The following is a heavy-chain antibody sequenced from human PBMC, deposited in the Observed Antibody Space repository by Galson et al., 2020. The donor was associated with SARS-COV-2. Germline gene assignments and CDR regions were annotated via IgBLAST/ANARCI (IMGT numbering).Heavy chain of an antibody. CDR2: IYTSGST. CDR1: GGSISSGSYY. Sequence: ETSETLSLTCTVSGGSISSGSYYWSWLRRPAEKGLEWLGRIYTSGSTNYSPSLKSRVTMSVDTSKNQFSLKLSSVTAADTAVYYCASGFCTDGSCYYDYWGQGTLVTVSS. V-gene: IGHV4-61*02. D-gene: IGHD2-15*01. J-gene: IGHJ4*02. CDR3: ASGFCTDGSCYYDY.